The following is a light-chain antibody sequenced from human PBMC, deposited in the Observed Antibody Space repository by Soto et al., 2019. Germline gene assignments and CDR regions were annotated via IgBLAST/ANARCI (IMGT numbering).Light chain of an antibody. V-gene: IGKV3-20*01. CDR1: QSVGSNF. J-gene: IGKJ2*01. CDR2: GAS. CDR3: QQYGTSLPYT. Sequence: EIVLTQSPVTLSLSPGARATLSCRASQSVGSNFLAWYQQKPGQAPRLLIYGASSRATGVPDRFSGSGSGTDFTLTISRLEPEDFAVYYCQQYGTSLPYTFRQGTKLEIK.